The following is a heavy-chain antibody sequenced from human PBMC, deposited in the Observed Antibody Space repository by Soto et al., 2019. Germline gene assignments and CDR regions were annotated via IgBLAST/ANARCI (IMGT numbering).Heavy chain of an antibody. Sequence: ASVKVSCKASGYTFTGYYMHWVRQAPGQGLEWMGWINPNSGGTNYAQKFQGRVTMTRDTSISTAYMELSRLRSDDTAVYYCARDESLGIAVAGIIEWGQGPLVTVSS. V-gene: IGHV1-2*02. CDR2: INPNSGGT. J-gene: IGHJ4*02. CDR1: GYTFTGYY. D-gene: IGHD6-19*01. CDR3: ARDESLGIAVAGIIE.